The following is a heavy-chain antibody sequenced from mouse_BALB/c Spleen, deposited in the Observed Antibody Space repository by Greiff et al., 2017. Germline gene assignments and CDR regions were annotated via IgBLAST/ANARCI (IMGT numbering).Heavy chain of an antibody. CDR2: IYPGDGDT. J-gene: IGHJ4*01. CDR1: GYAFSSYW. V-gene: IGHV1-80*01. CDR3: ARGGAYYGIYEGGAMDY. D-gene: IGHD2-1*01. Sequence: QVQLQQSGAELVRPGSSVKISCKASGYAFSSYWMNWVKQRPGQGLEWIGQIYPGDGDTNYNGKFKGKATLTADKSSSTAYMQLSSLTSEDSAVYFCARGGAYYGIYEGGAMDYWGQGTSVTVSS.